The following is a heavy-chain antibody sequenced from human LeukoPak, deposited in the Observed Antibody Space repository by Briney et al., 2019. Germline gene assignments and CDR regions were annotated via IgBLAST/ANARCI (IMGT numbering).Heavy chain of an antibody. D-gene: IGHD3-9*01. V-gene: IGHV4-39*01. Sequence: SETLSLTCTVSGGSISSSSYYWGWIRQPPGKGLEWIGSIYYSGSTYYNPSLKSRVTISVDTSKNQFSLKLSSVTAADTAVYYCARHVAGPSEHILTGYQDAFDIWGQGTMVTVSS. CDR1: GGSISSSSYY. CDR2: IYYSGST. CDR3: ARHVAGPSEHILTGYQDAFDI. J-gene: IGHJ3*02.